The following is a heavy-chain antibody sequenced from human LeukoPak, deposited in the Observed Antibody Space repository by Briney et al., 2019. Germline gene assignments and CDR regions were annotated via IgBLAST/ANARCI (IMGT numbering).Heavy chain of an antibody. V-gene: IGHV3-11*04. CDR1: GFTFSDHY. CDR2: ISHTGTTM. Sequence: GGSLRLSCAASGFTFSDHYMSWIRQAPGKGLEWVSYISHTGTTMYYADSVKGRFTLSRDNARNSLYLQMNSLRAEDTAVYYCARGGNWNDLGYWGQGTLVTVSS. D-gene: IGHD1-20*01. CDR3: ARGGNWNDLGY. J-gene: IGHJ4*02.